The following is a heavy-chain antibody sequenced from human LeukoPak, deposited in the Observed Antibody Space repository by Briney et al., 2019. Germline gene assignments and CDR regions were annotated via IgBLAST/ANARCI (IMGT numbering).Heavy chain of an antibody. CDR3: ARAGATSDAFDI. CDR1: GYTFTSYD. D-gene: IGHD1-26*01. Sequence: ASVKVSCKASGYTFTSYDINWVRQATGQGLEWMGWMNPNSGNTGYAQKFQGRVTMTRDTSTSTVYMELSSLRSEDTAVYYCARAGATSDAFDIWGQGTMVTVSS. V-gene: IGHV1-8*02. J-gene: IGHJ3*02. CDR2: MNPNSGNT.